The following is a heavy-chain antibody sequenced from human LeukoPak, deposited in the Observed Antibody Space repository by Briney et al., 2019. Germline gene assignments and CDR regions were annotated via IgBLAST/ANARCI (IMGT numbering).Heavy chain of an antibody. CDR3: ATDDENYGGNSGFVAY. Sequence: GGSLRLSCAASGFTFSSYAMHWVRQAPGKGLEYVSAISSNGCSTYYANSVKVRFTISRDNSKNTLYLQMDSLRAEDMAVYYCATDDENYGGNSGFVAYWGQGTLVTVSS. CDR1: GFTFSSYA. V-gene: IGHV3-64*01. J-gene: IGHJ4*02. D-gene: IGHD4-23*01. CDR2: ISSNGCST.